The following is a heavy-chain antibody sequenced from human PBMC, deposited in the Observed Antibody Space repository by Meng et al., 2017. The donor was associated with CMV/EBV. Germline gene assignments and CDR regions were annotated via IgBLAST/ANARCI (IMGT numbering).Heavy chain of an antibody. D-gene: IGHD2-15*01. CDR1: EFTFSNYA. J-gene: IGHJ4*02. Sequence: GESLKISFAASEFTFSNYAIHWVRRAPGKGLEWVEVTSYDGSTKHYADSVKGRFTISRDNSKNTVFLQMNSLRPEDTAVYYCARDLCGDSSCSPFGYWGQGALVTVSS. V-gene: IGHV3-30-3*01. CDR2: TSYDGSTK. CDR3: ARDLCGDSSCSPFGY.